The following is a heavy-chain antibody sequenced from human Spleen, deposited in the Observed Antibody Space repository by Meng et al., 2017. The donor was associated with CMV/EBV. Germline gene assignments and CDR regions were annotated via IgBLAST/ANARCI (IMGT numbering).Heavy chain of an antibody. CDR3: ARGRTDFDS. V-gene: IGHV4-34*01. CDR2: ISHSGST. Sequence: TLSLTCAVYGGSLTDYYWSWIRQSPEKGLEWIGDISHSGSTNYVPSLKSRVTISVDTSNNQFSLRLTSVTAADTAVYYCARGRTDFDSWGQGSLVTV. D-gene: IGHD1-1*01. CDR1: GGSLTDYY. J-gene: IGHJ4*02.